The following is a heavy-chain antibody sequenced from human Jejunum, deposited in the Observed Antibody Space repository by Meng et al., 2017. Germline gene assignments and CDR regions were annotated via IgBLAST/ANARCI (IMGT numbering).Heavy chain of an antibody. V-gene: IGHV1-2*02. Sequence: ASVKVSCKASGYSFTGYKMHWVRQVPGQGLEWMGWINGNNGATNYAQKFQGRVTMTRDTSISTTYMEVSRLTFDDTDVFYCARSWIEIWTPDFDYWGQGTLVTVSS. D-gene: IGHD5-12*01. CDR2: INGNNGAT. CDR3: ARSWIEIWTPDFDY. J-gene: IGHJ4*02. CDR1: GYSFTGYK.